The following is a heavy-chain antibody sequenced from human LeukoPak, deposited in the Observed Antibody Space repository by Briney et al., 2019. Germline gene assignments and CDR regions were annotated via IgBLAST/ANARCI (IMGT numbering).Heavy chain of an antibody. CDR2: IRYDGSNK. CDR3: AKDMEDSSGYYYGLGDFDI. Sequence: GGSLRLSCAASGFTFSSYGMHWVRQAPGKGLEWVAFIRYDGSNKYYADSVKGRFTISRDNSKNTLYLQMNSLRAEDTAVYYCAKDMEDSSGYYYGLGDFDIWGQGTMVTVSS. V-gene: IGHV3-30*02. CDR1: GFTFSSYG. D-gene: IGHD3-22*01. J-gene: IGHJ3*02.